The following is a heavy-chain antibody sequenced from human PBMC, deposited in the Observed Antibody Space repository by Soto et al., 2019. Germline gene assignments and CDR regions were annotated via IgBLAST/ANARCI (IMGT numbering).Heavy chain of an antibody. D-gene: IGHD4-17*01. CDR2: FYYSEST. J-gene: IGHJ4*02. V-gene: IGHV4-39*01. CDR3: ARRRYYGDYVDY. CDR1: GGSISSSSYY. Sequence: TSENLSLTYTVSGGSISSSSYYWGWIRQPPGKGLEWIGSFYYSESTYYNPSLKSRVTISVDTSKNQFSLKLSSVTAADTAVYYCARRRYYGDYVDYWGQGTLVTVS.